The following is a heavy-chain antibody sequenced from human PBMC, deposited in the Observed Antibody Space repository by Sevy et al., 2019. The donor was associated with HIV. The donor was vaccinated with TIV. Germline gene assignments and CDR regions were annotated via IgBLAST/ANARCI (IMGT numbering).Heavy chain of an antibody. CDR2: ISGRGSRT. D-gene: IGHD5-18*01. J-gene: IGHJ4*02. Sequence: GGSLRLSCAASGFTFSSYAMSWVRQAPGKGLEWVSAISGRGSRTYFADSVKGRFAFSRDNSKNTLYLQMNSLRAEDTAVYYCAKWVADTAMAAYSTSWYVDYWGQGTLVTVSS. CDR3: AKWVADTAMAAYSTSWYVDY. CDR1: GFTFSSYA. V-gene: IGHV3-23*01.